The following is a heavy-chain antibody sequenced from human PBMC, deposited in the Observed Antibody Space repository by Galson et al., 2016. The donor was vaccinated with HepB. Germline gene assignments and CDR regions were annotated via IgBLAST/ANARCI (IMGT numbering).Heavy chain of an antibody. CDR2: ISWDGSNK. CDR3: AKGVTGCHYPFQGWFDP. Sequence: SLRLSCAASGFTFDDYTMHWLRQVPAKGLVWVALISWDGSNKFYSETVRGRFTISRDNTKKSLYLQMSRLRSEDTAVYHCAKGVTGCHYPFQGWFDPWGPGPLVTVSS. D-gene: IGHD3-22*01. J-gene: IGHJ5*02. V-gene: IGHV3-43*01. CDR1: GFTFDDYT.